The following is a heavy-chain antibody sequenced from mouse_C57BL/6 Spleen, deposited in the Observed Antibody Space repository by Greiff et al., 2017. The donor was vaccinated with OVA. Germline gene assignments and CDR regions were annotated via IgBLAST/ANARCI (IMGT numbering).Heavy chain of an antibody. D-gene: IGHD3-2*02. V-gene: IGHV1-69*01. J-gene: IGHJ4*01. Sequence: VQLQQPGAELVMPGASVKLSCKASGYTFTSYWMHWVKQRPGQGLEWIGEIDPSDSYTNYNQKFKGKSTLTVDKSSSTAYMQLSSLTSEDSAVYYCARGAAQAFYYAMDYWGQGTSVTVSS. CDR1: GYTFTSYW. CDR2: IDPSDSYT. CDR3: ARGAAQAFYYAMDY.